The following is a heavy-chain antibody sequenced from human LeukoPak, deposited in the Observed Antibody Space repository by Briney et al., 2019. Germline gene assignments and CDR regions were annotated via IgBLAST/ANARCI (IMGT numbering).Heavy chain of an antibody. D-gene: IGHD6-19*01. V-gene: IGHV7-4-1*02. CDR2: INTNTGNP. J-gene: IGHJ4*02. CDR3: AREDGSSGWYGGGDFDY. CDR1: GYTFTSYA. Sequence: ASVKVSCKASGYTFTSYAMNWVRQAPGQGLEWMGWINTNTGNPTHAQGFTGRFVFSLDTSVSTAYLQISSLKAEDTAVYYCAREDGSSGWYGGGDFDYWGQGTLVTVSS.